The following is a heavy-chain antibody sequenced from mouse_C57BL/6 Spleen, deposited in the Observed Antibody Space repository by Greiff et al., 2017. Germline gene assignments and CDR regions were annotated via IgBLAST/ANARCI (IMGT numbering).Heavy chain of an antibody. CDR1: GFTFSSYA. CDR2: ISSGGGYI. CDR3: TREGTPFGD. D-gene: IGHD3-3*01. Sequence: EVKLLEPGAGLVKPGASLKLSCAASGFTFSSYAMSWVRQTPEKRLEWVAYISSGGGYIYYTDTVKGRFTISGDNARNTLYMQMSSLKSEDTAVYYCTREGTPFGDWGQGTTLTVAS. V-gene: IGHV5-9-1*02. J-gene: IGHJ2*01.